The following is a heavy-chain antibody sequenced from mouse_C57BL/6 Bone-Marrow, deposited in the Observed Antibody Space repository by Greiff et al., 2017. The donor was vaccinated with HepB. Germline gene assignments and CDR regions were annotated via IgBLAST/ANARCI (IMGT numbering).Heavy chain of an antibody. CDR1: GYTFTSYW. D-gene: IGHD1-1*01. CDR3: ARSRTTVVDWFAY. Sequence: VQLQQPGAELVKPGASVKLSCKASGYTFTSYWMQWVKQRPGQGLEWIGEIDPSDSYTNYNQKFKGKATLTVDTSSSTAYMQLSSLTSEDSAVYYCARSRTTVVDWFAYWGQGTLDTVSA. CDR2: IDPSDSYT. J-gene: IGHJ3*01. V-gene: IGHV1-50*01.